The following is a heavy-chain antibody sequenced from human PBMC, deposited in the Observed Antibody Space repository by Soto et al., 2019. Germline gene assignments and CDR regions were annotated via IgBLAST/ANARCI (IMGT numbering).Heavy chain of an antibody. CDR3: PRGVLTPYYYRGTDV. V-gene: IGHV4-61*01. CDR1: NGSVSSDTYY. CDR2: VYFSGTT. Sequence: SETLSLTCSVSNGSVSSDTYYWSWLLQATGMGLEWVVSVYFSGTTNYNPSLMCRVTVSLDASKNQLSLNLSSVSVADTAVYFCPRGVLTPYYYRGTDVWGRGRTVTVS. J-gene: IGHJ6*02. D-gene: IGHD3-9*01.